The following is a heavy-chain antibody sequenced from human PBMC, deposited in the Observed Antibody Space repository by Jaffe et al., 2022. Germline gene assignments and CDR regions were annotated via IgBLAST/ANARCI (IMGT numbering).Heavy chain of an antibody. CDR3: ARGAHYSSSWYRYYFDY. CDR1: GGSFSGYY. CDR2: INHSGST. J-gene: IGHJ4*02. V-gene: IGHV4-34*01. Sequence: QVQLQQWGAGLLKPSETLSLTCAVYGGSFSGYYWSWIRQPPGKGLEWIGEINHSGSTNYNPSLKSRVTISVDTSKNQFSLKLSSVTAADTAVYYCARGAHYSSSWYRYYFDYWGQGTLVTVSS. D-gene: IGHD6-13*01.